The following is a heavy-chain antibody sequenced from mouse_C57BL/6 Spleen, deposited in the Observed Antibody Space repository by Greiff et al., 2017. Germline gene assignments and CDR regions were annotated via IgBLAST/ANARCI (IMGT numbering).Heavy chain of an antibody. Sequence: VQLQQSGPELVKPGASVKISCKASGYTFTDYYMNWVKQSHGKSLEWIGDINPNNGGTSYNQKFKGKATLTVDKSSSTAYMELRSLTSEDSAVYYCARWEDSSGYGGYFDDWGQGTTLTVSS. CDR3: ARWEDSSGYGGYFDD. CDR2: INPNNGGT. D-gene: IGHD3-2*02. J-gene: IGHJ2*01. V-gene: IGHV1-26*01. CDR1: GYTFTDYY.